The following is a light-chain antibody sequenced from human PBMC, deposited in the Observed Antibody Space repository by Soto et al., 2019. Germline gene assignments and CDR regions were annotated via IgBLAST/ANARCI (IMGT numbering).Light chain of an antibody. V-gene: IGKV3-15*01. CDR1: QSVSSN. CDR2: GAS. CDR3: QQYNTLRT. J-gene: IGKJ1*01. Sequence: EIVMTQSPATLSVSPGERATLSCRASQSVSSNLAWYQQKPGQAPRLLIYGASTRATGISARFSGSGSGTEFTLTISSLQPDDFATYYCQQYNTLRTFGQGTKVDIK.